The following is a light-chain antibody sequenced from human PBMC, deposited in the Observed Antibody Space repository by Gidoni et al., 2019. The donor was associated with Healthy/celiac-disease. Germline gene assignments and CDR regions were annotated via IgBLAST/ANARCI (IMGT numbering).Light chain of an antibody. V-gene: IGLV3-1*01. Sequence: SYELTQPPPVSLSPGQTASTTCSGNKMGDKYACWSQQKPGQSPVLVIDQDSKRPSGIPERFSGSNSGNTATLTISGTQAMDEADYYCQAWDSSTAVFGGGTKLTVL. CDR3: QAWDSSTAV. CDR2: QDS. J-gene: IGLJ2*01. CDR1: KMGDKY.